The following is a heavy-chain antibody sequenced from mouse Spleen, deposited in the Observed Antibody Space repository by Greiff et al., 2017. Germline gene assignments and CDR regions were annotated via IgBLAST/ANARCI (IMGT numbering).Heavy chain of an antibody. V-gene: IGHV1-82*01. J-gene: IGHJ1*03. Sequence: QVQLKESGPELVKPGASVKISCKASGYAFSSSWMNWVKQRPGKGLEWIGRIYPGDGDTNYNGKFKGKATLTADKSSSTAYMQLSSLTSEDSAVYFCARGAQATWYFDVWGTGTTVTVSS. D-gene: IGHD3-2*02. CDR1: GYAFSSSW. CDR2: IYPGDGDT. CDR3: ARGAQATWYFDV.